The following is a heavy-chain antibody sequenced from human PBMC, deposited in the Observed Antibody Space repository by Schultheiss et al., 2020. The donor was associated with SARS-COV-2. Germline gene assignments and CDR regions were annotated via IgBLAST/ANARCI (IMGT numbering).Heavy chain of an antibody. J-gene: IGHJ4*02. D-gene: IGHD4-17*01. Sequence: SQTLSLTCTVSGGSISSYYWSWIRQPPGKGLEWIGEINHSGSTNYNPSLKSRVTISVDTSKNQFSLKLSSVTAADTAVYYCARARATVTPFDYWGQGTLVTVSS. CDR3: ARARATVTPFDY. V-gene: IGHV4-59*08. CDR2: INHSGST. CDR1: GGSISSYY.